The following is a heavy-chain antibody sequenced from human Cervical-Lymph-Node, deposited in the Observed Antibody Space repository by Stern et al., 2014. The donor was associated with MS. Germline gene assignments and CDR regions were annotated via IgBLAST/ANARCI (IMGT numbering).Heavy chain of an antibody. CDR2: INAGNGNT. CDR3: ARSSELVVVTATDY. Sequence: QMQLVQSGAEVKKPGASVKVSCKASGYTFISYAMHWVRQAPGQRLEWMGWINAGNGNTKYSQKFQGRVTITRDTSASTAYMELSSLRSEDTAVYYCARSSELVVVTATDYWGQGTLVTVSS. V-gene: IGHV1-3*01. J-gene: IGHJ4*02. CDR1: GYTFISYA. D-gene: IGHD2-21*02.